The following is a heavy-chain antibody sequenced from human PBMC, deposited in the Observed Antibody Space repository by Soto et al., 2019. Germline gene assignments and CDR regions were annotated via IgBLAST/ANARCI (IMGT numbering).Heavy chain of an antibody. Sequence: PSETLSLTCTVSGGSISSYYWNWIRQPPGKGLEWIGYILYSGSTNYNPSLKSRVTISVDVSKNQFSLKLSSVTAADTAVYYCARDGGGGWFDPWGQGTLVTVSS. CDR2: ILYSGST. V-gene: IGHV4-59*01. D-gene: IGHD2-21*01. J-gene: IGHJ5*02. CDR3: ARDGGGGWFDP. CDR1: GGSISSYY.